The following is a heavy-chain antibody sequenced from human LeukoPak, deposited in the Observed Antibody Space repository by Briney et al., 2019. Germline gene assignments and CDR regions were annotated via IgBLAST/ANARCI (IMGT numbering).Heavy chain of an antibody. D-gene: IGHD3-16*02. Sequence: SETLSLTCAVYGGSFSGYYWSWIRQAPGKGLEWIGEINHSGSTNYNPSLKSRVTISVDTSKNQFSLKLSSVTAADTAVYYCARASRDYVWGSYPRRFYYFDYWGQGTLVTVSS. J-gene: IGHJ4*02. V-gene: IGHV4-34*01. CDR3: ARASRDYVWGSYPRRFYYFDY. CDR1: GGSFSGYY. CDR2: INHSGST.